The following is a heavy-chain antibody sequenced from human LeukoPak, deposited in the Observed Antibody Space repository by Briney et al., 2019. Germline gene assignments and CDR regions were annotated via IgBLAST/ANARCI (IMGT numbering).Heavy chain of an antibody. CDR1: GYSFTSNY. CDR2: IYPRDGST. V-gene: IGHV1-46*01. D-gene: IGHD3-22*01. J-gene: IGHJ4*02. Sequence: ASVKVSCKASGYSFTSNYIHWVRQAPGQGLEWMGMIYPRDGSTSYAQKFQGRVTVTRDTSTSTVHMELSGLRSEDTAVYYCARDRGYYYDSSGYYPSPFDYWGQGTLVTVSS. CDR3: ARDRGYYYDSSGYYPSPFDY.